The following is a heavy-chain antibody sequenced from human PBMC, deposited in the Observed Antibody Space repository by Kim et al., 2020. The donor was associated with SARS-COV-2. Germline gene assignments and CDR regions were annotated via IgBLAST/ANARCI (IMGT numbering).Heavy chain of an antibody. CDR2: ISGSSANT. D-gene: IGHD2-15*01. CDR3: ARDEVPGRGWFDP. J-gene: IGHJ5*02. CDR1: GFTFSNYD. Sequence: GGSLRLSCAASGFTFSNYDMSWVRQAPGKGLEWVSDISGSSANTYYADSVKGRFTISRDNSKNTLYLQMNSLRAEDTAVYYCARDEVPGRGWFDPRGQGTVVTVPS. V-gene: IGHV3-23*01.